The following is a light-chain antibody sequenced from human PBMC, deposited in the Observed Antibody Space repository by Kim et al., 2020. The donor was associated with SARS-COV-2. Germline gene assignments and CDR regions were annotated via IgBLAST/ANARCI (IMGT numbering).Light chain of an antibody. Sequence: DIVMTQSPDSLAVSLGERATINCKSSQSVLYSSNNKNYLAWYQQKPGQPPKLLIYWASTRESGVPDRFSGSGSGTDFTLTISSLQAEDVAVYYCQQHYSTPQAFGPGTKVDIK. J-gene: IGKJ3*01. V-gene: IGKV4-1*01. CDR1: QSVLYSSNNKNY. CDR3: QQHYSTPQA. CDR2: WAS.